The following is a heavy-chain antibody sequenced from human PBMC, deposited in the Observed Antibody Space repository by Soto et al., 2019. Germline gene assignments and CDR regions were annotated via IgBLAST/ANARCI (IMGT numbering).Heavy chain of an antibody. CDR3: AKDRVRARSPFDY. CDR1: GFTFSNYA. J-gene: IGHJ4*02. CDR2: ISGSGIAT. V-gene: IGHV3-23*01. Sequence: GGSLRLSCAASGFTFSNYAMSWVRQAPGKGLEWVSVISGSGIATYYADSVMGRFTISRDNSKNTLYLQMNTLRVEDTAVYYCAKDRVRARSPFDYWGQGTLVTVSS. D-gene: IGHD4-17*01.